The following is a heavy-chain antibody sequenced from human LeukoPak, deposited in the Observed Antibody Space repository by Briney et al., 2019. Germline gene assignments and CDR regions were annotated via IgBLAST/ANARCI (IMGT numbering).Heavy chain of an antibody. CDR3: ARDGGYCSSTSCYVFDY. J-gene: IGHJ4*02. CDR2: ISSSSSYI. D-gene: IGHD2-2*01. V-gene: IGHV3-21*01. CDR1: GFTFSSYS. Sequence: GGSLRLSCAASGFTFSSYSMNWVRQAPGKGLEWVSSISSSSSYIYYADSVKGRFTISRDNAKNSPYLQMNSLRAEDTAVYYCARDGGYCSSTSCYVFDYWDQGTLVTVSS.